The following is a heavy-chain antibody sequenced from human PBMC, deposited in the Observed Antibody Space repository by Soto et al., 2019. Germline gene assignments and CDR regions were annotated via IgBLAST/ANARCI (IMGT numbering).Heavy chain of an antibody. J-gene: IGHJ3*02. V-gene: IGHV3-33*01. CDR1: GFTFSSYG. CDR3: ASGYCSGGSCYFNDAFDI. Sequence: PWGSLRLSCAASGFTFSSYGMHCVRHSPFKWLEWVAVIWYDGSNKYYADSVKGRFTISRDNSKNTLYLQMNSLRAEDTAVYYCASGYCSGGSCYFNDAFDIWGQGTMVTVSS. D-gene: IGHD2-15*01. CDR2: IWYDGSNK.